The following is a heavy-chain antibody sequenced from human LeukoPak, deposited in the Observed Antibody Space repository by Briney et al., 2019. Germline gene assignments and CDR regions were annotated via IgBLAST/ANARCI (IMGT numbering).Heavy chain of an antibody. V-gene: IGHV3-66*01. CDR3: SRSLDY. CDR1: AFTVTTNY. J-gene: IGHJ4*02. Sequence: GGSLRLSCAASAFTVTTNYMSWVRQAPGKGLEWVSMIYSGGTTYYADSVKGRFTISRDNSKNTLYLQMNSLRAEDTAVYYCSRSLDYLGQGVLVTVSP. CDR2: IYSGGTT.